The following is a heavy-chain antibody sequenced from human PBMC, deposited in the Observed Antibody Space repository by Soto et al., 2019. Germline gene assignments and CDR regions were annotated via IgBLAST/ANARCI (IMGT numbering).Heavy chain of an antibody. D-gene: IGHD3-10*01. CDR2: IYYSGST. Sequence: SETLSLTCTVSGGSTSSYYWSWIRQPPGKGLEWIGYIYYSGSTNYNPSLKSRVTISVDTSKNQFSLKLSSVTAADTAVYYCGRGIITMVRGVIRNGFAPWGQGTLVTLPS. CDR3: GRGIITMVRGVIRNGFAP. J-gene: IGHJ5*02. V-gene: IGHV4-59*12. CDR1: GGSTSSYY.